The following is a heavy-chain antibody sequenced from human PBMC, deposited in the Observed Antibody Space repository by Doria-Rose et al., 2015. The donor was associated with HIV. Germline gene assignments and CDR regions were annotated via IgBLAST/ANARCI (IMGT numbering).Heavy chain of an antibody. V-gene: IGHV5-51*01. D-gene: IGHD3-10*01. J-gene: IGHJ6*02. CDR1: GYIFPNFW. Sequence: VQLVQSGAEVKKPGQSLKISCKASGYIFPNFWIGWVRQMPGKGLEWMGIIYPGDSDTRYGPSLEGQVTMSVDKSKSTAYLEWRSVKASDTAMYFCARGDDYGMDVWGQGTTVIVS. CDR3: ARGDDYGMDV. CDR2: IYPGDSDT.